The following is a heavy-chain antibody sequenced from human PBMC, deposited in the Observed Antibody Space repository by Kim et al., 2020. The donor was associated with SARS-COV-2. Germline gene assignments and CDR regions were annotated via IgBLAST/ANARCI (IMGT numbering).Heavy chain of an antibody. J-gene: IGHJ4*02. D-gene: IGHD3-10*01. V-gene: IGHV4-59*01. Sequence: SNPSLKRRVTISVDTSKNPFSLKLSSVTAADTAVYYCARLDYYGSGSYSHWGQGTLVTVSS. CDR3: ARLDYYGSGSYSH.